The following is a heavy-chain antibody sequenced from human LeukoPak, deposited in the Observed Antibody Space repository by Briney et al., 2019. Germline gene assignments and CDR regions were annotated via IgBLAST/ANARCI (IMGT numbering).Heavy chain of an antibody. CDR3: ARVFAPGYFDY. CDR1: GFTFSNYW. CDR2: INGDASTT. J-gene: IGHJ4*02. V-gene: IGHV3-74*01. Sequence: GGSLRLSCAASGFTFSNYWMHWVRQAPGKGLVWVSRINGDASTTTYADSVKGRFTVSRDNAQNTLYLQMNSLRAEDTAVYYCARVFAPGYFDYWGQGTRVTVSS.